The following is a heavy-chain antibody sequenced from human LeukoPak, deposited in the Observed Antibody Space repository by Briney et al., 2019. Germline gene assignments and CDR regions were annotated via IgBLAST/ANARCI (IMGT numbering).Heavy chain of an antibody. V-gene: IGHV3-7*01. D-gene: IGHD2-2*01. CDR3: ARVDIVVVPAAVIYYYYYYYMDV. J-gene: IGHJ6*03. CDR2: IKQDGSEK. Sequence: GGSLRLSCAASGFTFSSYWMSWVRQATGKGLEWVANIKQDGSEKYYVDSVKGRFTISRDNAKNSLYLQMNSLRAEDTAVYYCARVDIVVVPAAVIYYYYYYYMDVWGKGTTVTVSS. CDR1: GFTFSSYW.